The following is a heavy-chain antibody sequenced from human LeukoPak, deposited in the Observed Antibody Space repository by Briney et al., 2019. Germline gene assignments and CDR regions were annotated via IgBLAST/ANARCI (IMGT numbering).Heavy chain of an antibody. CDR2: IYYSGST. CDR3: ARGEGAYYYDSSGYY. J-gene: IGHJ4*02. CDR1: GGSISNYY. V-gene: IGHV4-59*01. D-gene: IGHD3-22*01. Sequence: SETLSLTCTVSGGSISNYYWSWIRQPPGKGLEWIGYIYYSGSTNYNPSLKSRVTISVDTSKNQFSLKLISVTAADTAVYYCARGEGAYYYDSSGYYWGQGTLVTVSS.